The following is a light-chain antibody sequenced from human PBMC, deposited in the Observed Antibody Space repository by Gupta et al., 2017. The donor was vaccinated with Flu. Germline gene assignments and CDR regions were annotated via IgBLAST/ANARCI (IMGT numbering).Light chain of an antibody. V-gene: IGKV1-39*01. CDR1: QCISTY. J-gene: IGKJ4*01. Sequence: QMIQSPSSLSACVGDRITITCRASQCISTYLTWYQQKPGEAPNLLIYAASSLQSGVPSRFSGSGSGTDFTLTISSLQPEDFATYYCQHSYSTPPTFAGGTKVEIK. CDR2: AAS. CDR3: QHSYSTPPT.